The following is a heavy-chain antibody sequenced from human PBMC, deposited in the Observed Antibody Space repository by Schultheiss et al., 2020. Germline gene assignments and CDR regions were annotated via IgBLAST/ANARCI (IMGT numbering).Heavy chain of an antibody. CDR2: ISSSSSYI. J-gene: IGHJ6*02. V-gene: IGHV3-21*01. CDR1: GFTFSSYS. CDR3: ARGPTNYYYGMDV. Sequence: GSLRLSCAASGFTFSSYSMNWVRQAPGKGLEWVSSISSSSSYIYYADSVKGRFTISRDNAKNSLYLQMNSLRAEDTAVYYCARGPTNYYYGMDVWGQGTTVTVSS.